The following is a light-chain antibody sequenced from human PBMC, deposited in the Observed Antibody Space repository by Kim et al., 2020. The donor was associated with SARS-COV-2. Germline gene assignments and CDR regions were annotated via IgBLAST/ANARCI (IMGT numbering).Light chain of an antibody. CDR3: QQYYSTLLT. CDR1: QRVLYSSNNKNY. CDR2: WAS. Sequence: ATINCKSSQRVLYSSNNKNYLAWYQQKPGQPPKLLIYWASTRESGVPDRFSGSGSGTDFTLTISSLQAEDVAVYYCQQYYSTLLTFGGGTKVDIK. J-gene: IGKJ4*01. V-gene: IGKV4-1*01.